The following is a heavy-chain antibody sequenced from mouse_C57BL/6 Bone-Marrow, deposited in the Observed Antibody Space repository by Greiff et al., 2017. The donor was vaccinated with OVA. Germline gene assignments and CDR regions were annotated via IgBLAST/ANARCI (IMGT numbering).Heavy chain of an antibody. J-gene: IGHJ2*01. D-gene: IGHD1-1*01. V-gene: IGHV1-64*01. CDR1: GYTFTSYW. CDR3: ARDITTVVDPYY. Sequence: QVQLQPPGAELVKPGASVKLSCKASGYTFTSYWMHWVKQRPGQGLEWIGMIHPNSGSTNYNEKFKSKATLTVDKSSSTAYMQLSSLTSEDSAVYYCARDITTVVDPYYWGQGTTLTVSS. CDR2: IHPNSGST.